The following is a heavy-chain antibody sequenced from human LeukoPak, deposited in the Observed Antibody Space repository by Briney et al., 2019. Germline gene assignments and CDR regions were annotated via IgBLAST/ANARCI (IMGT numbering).Heavy chain of an antibody. CDR3: ASTTKVGATTFDY. Sequence: GGSLRLSCAASGFTFTDSYMTWVRQAPGKGLEWLSYISGSGDDTNYADSVRGRFTISRDNAKNSLYLQMNSLRVEDTAVYYCASTTKVGATTFDYWGQGTLVTVSS. D-gene: IGHD1-26*01. CDR1: GFTFTDSY. J-gene: IGHJ4*02. CDR2: ISGSGDDT. V-gene: IGHV3-11*06.